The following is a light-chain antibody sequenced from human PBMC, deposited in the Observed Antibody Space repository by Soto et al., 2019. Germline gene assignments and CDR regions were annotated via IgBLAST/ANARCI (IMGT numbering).Light chain of an antibody. CDR1: SSNIESNT. CDR3: QSYDSSLSGYV. CDR2: TND. Sequence: QSVLTQPPSESGTPGQRVTISCSGSSSNIESNTVYWYQQLPGMAPRLLIHTNDRRPSGVPDRFSGSRSGLAITGLQAEDEADYYCQSYDSSLSGYVFGTGTKV. V-gene: IGLV1-44*01. J-gene: IGLJ1*01.